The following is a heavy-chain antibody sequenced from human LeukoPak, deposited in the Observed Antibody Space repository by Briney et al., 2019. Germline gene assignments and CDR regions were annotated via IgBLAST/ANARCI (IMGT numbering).Heavy chain of an antibody. V-gene: IGHV3-23*01. CDR2: ITGSGGNT. J-gene: IGHJ4*02. CDR3: AKWGDYDVLTGYYASDY. Sequence: PGGSLRLSCAASGFTFSNYAMSWVRQAPGKGLEWVSAITGSGGNTYYADSVKGRFTISRDNSKNTVSLQMNSLRAEDTAVYYCAKWGDYDVLTGYYASDYWGQGTLVTVSS. D-gene: IGHD3-9*01. CDR1: GFTFSNYA.